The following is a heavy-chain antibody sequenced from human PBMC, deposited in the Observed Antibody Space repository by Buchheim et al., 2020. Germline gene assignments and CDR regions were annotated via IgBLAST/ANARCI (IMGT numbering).Heavy chain of an antibody. CDR3: ARVGSSGWYVAGGMDV. D-gene: IGHD6-13*01. CDR2: IYYSGST. CDR1: GGSISSSSYY. V-gene: IGHV4-39*07. Sequence: QLQLQESGPGLVKPSETLSLTCTVSGGSISSSSYYWGWIRQPPGKGLEWIGSIYYSGSTYYNPSLKSRVTISVDTSKNQFSLKLSSVTAADTAVYYCARVGSSGWYVAGGMDVWGQGTT. J-gene: IGHJ6*02.